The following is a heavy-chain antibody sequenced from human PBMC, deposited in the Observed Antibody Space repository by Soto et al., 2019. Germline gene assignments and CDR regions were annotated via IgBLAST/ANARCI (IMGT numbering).Heavy chain of an antibody. J-gene: IGHJ4*02. CDR2: ISAYNGDT. D-gene: IGHD2-21*01. Sequence: QVQLVQSGAEVKKPGASVRVSCKASGYTFTNYGISWVRQAPGQGLEWIGRISAYNGDTIYAQKLQAIVTMTTDTSTSTAYMELRSLRSDDTAMYFCARVPSYLPEDYWGQGTLVTVSS. CDR3: ARVPSYLPEDY. CDR1: GYTFTNYG. V-gene: IGHV1-18*01.